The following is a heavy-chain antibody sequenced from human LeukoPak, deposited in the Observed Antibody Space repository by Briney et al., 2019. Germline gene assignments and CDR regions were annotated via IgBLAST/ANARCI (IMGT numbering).Heavy chain of an antibody. J-gene: IGHJ4*02. CDR2: INPSGGST. CDR1: GYTFTSYY. CDR3: ARMSDIVVVVAGGPLGY. Sequence: ASVKVSCKASGYTFTSYYMHWVRQAPGQGLEWMGIINPSGGSTSYAQKFQGRVTMTRDTSTSTVYMELSSLRSEDTAVSYCARMSDIVVVVAGGPLGYWGQGTLVTVSS. D-gene: IGHD2-15*01. V-gene: IGHV1-46*01.